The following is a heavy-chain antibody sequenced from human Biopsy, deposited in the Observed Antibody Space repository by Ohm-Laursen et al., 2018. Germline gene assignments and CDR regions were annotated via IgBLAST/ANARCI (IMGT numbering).Heavy chain of an antibody. J-gene: IGHJ4*02. V-gene: IGHV3-21*01. CDR3: ARDQRGPSLLEAKLTPNYFDY. CDR2: IRSGGDYM. CDR1: GFTLRYYS. Sequence: GSLRLSCTASGFTLRYYSMTWVRQAPGTGLEWVSSIRSGGDYMFYADSVKGRLTISRDNAKNSLYLQMNSLRAEDTAVYYCARDQRGPSLLEAKLTPNYFDYWGRGSLVTVSS. D-gene: IGHD1-1*01.